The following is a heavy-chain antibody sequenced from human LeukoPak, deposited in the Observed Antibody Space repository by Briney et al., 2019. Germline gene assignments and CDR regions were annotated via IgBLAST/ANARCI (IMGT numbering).Heavy chain of an antibody. V-gene: IGHV4-39*07. Sequence: SETLSLTCTVSGGSISSSSYYWGWIRQPPGKGLEWIGSIYTSGSTNYNPSLKSRVTMSVDTSKNQFSLKLSSVTAADTAVYYCARDAAIWYYYGSGSSYYMDVWGKGTTVTISS. J-gene: IGHJ6*03. CDR1: GGSISSSSYY. CDR3: ARDAAIWYYYGSGSSYYMDV. CDR2: IYTSGST. D-gene: IGHD3-10*01.